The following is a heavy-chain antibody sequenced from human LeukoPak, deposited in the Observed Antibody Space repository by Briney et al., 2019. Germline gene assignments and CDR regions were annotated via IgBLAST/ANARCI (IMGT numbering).Heavy chain of an antibody. Sequence: KSGGSLRLSCVGSGFTFSNCGMKWVRQAPGKGLEWVSSISSSSGYIYYADSVKGRFTISRDKDSLYLQMNSLKAEDTAVYYCAREVIAPAALDFWGQGTLVTVSS. J-gene: IGHJ4*02. CDR2: ISSSSGYI. CDR1: GFTFSNCG. CDR3: AREVIAPAALDF. V-gene: IGHV3-21*01. D-gene: IGHD2-2*01.